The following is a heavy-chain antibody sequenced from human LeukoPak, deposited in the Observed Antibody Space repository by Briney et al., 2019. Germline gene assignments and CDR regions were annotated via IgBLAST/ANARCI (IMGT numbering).Heavy chain of an antibody. CDR1: GYSISSGYY. Sequence: SETLSLTCAVSGYSISSGYYWGWIRQPPGKGLEWIGNFYHSGSTYYNPSLKSRVTISVDTSKNQSSLKLSSVTAADTAVYYCARDIPSGSYGYWGQGTLVTVSS. V-gene: IGHV4-38-2*02. CDR2: FYHSGST. D-gene: IGHD1-26*01. CDR3: ARDIPSGSYGY. J-gene: IGHJ4*02.